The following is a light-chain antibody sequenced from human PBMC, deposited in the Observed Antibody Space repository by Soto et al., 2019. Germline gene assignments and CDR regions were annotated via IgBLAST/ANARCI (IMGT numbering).Light chain of an antibody. CDR1: SSDVGGYNY. CDR2: EVS. J-gene: IGLJ2*01. Sequence: QSALTQPASVSGSPGQSITISCTGTSSDVGGYNYVSWYQQHPGKAPKLMIYEVSYRPSGVSTRFSGSKSGNTASLTISGHQDEDAAYYYCSSYTSSTPPVLFGGGTKLTVL. V-gene: IGLV2-14*01. CDR3: SSYTSSTPPVL.